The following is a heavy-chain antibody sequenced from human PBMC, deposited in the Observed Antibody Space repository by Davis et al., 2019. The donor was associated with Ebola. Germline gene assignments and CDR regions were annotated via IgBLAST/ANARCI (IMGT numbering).Heavy chain of an antibody. CDR1: GGTFSSYT. J-gene: IGHJ5*02. V-gene: IGHV1-69*02. CDR2: IIPILGIA. Sequence: AASVKVSCKASGGTFSSYTISWVRQAPGQGLEWMGRIIPILGIANYAQRFQGRVTITADTSTHTAYMELSRLRSDDTAMYYCTRGKWFDPWGQGTLVIVSS. CDR3: TRGKWFDP.